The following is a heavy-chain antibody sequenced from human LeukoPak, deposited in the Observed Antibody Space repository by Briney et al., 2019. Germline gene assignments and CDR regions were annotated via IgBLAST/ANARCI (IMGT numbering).Heavy chain of an antibody. D-gene: IGHD7-27*01. J-gene: IGHJ5*02. CDR3: ARHSGVGPYNCFDP. CDR2: IYPGDSDI. Sequence: GESLKISCKGSGYSFTNYWVGWVRQMPGKGLEWMGIIYPGDSDITYSPSFQGQVTISADKSISTAYLQWDSLKASDTAMYYCARHSGVGPYNCFDPWGQGTLVTVSS. V-gene: IGHV5-51*01. CDR1: GYSFTNYW.